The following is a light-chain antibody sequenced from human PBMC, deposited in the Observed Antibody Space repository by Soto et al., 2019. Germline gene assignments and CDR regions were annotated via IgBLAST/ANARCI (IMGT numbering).Light chain of an antibody. J-gene: IGKJ1*01. CDR2: GAS. CDR3: QQYGSSPWT. CDR1: QSVSSY. Sequence: ESVLTQSPASPSLSQGERATLSCRASQSVSSYLAWYQQKPGQAPRLLIYGASSRATGIPDRFSGSGSGTDFTLTISRLEPEDFAVYYCQQYGSSPWTFGQGTMVDIK. V-gene: IGKV3-20*01.